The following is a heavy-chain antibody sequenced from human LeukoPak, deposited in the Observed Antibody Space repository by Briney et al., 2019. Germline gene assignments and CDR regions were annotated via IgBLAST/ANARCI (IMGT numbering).Heavy chain of an antibody. J-gene: IGHJ6*02. D-gene: IGHD2-2*02. CDR2: ISSSGSTI. V-gene: IGHV3-11*01. CDR3: AREKVPADILGEYYYYGMDV. Sequence: GGSLRLSCAASGVTVSSNYMSWVRQAPGKGLEWASYISSSGSTIYYADSVKGRFTISRDNAKNSLYLQMNSLRAEATAVYYCAREKVPADILGEYYYYGMDVWGHGPTVTVSS. CDR1: GVTVSSNY.